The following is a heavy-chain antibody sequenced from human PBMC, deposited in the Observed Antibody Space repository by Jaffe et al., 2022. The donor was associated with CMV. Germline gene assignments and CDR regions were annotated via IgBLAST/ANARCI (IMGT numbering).Heavy chain of an antibody. CDR2: IKQDGSEK. V-gene: IGHV3-7*01. CDR1: GFTFSSYW. CDR3: ARDRDSSGYWDCVHDY. D-gene: IGHD3-22*01. Sequence: EVQLVESGGGLVQPGGSLRLSCAASGFTFSSYWMSWVRQAPGKGLEWVANIKQDGSEKYYVDSVKGRFTISRDNAKNSLYLQMNSLRAEDTAVYYCARDRDSSGYWDCVHDYWGQGTLVTVSS. J-gene: IGHJ4*02.